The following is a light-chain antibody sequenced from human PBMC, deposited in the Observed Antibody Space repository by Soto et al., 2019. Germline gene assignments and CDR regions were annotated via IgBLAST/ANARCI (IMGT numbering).Light chain of an antibody. CDR1: QSLVHSNGIAY. V-gene: IGKV2-30*02. J-gene: IGKJ5*01. CDR2: KVS. CDR3: MHGKRRPIT. Sequence: DVVMTQSPLSLPVTLGQPASISCRSNQSLVHSNGIAYFSWFQQRPGRSNRRLIYKVSNRDSGVPARFSGSGSGTDFALKISRVEAEDFGVYYCMHGKRRPITFGQGTRLEIK.